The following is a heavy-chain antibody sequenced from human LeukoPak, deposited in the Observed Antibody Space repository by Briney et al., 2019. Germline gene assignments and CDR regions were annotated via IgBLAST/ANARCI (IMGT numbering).Heavy chain of an antibody. CDR1: GGSFSGYY. J-gene: IGHJ4*02. V-gene: IGHV4-34*01. D-gene: IGHD6-13*01. Sequence: PSETLSLTCAVYGGSFSGYYWSWIRQPPGKGLEWIGEINHSGSTNYNPSLKSRVTISVDTSKNQFSLKLSSVTVADTAVYYCARVDVGSSSWEALDYWGQGTLVTVSS. CDR2: INHSGST. CDR3: ARVDVGSSSWEALDY.